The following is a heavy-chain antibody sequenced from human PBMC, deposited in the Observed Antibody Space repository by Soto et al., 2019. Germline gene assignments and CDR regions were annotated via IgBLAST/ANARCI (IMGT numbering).Heavy chain of an antibody. D-gene: IGHD2-21*01. Sequence: HPGGSLRLSCAASGFTFSSYDMHWVRQAPGKGLEWVAVISYDGSNKYYADSVKGRFTISRDNSRNTLYLQMNSLRAEDTAVYYCAKDNVAYLDYWGLGTLVTVSS. V-gene: IGHV3-30*18. CDR3: AKDNVAYLDY. CDR1: GFTFSSYD. CDR2: ISYDGSNK. J-gene: IGHJ4*02.